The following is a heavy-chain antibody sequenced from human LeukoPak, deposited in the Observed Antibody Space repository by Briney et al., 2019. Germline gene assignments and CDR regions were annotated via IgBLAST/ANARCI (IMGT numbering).Heavy chain of an antibody. CDR2: IYYSGST. Sequence: SETLSLTCTVSGGSINSYYWSWIRQPPGKGLEWIGYIYYSGSTNYNPSLKSRVTISVDTSKNQFSLKLSSVTAADTAVYYCARHSRYSYGFYWGQGTLVTVSS. D-gene: IGHD5-18*01. J-gene: IGHJ4*02. CDR1: GGSINSYY. V-gene: IGHV4-59*08. CDR3: ARHSRYSYGFY.